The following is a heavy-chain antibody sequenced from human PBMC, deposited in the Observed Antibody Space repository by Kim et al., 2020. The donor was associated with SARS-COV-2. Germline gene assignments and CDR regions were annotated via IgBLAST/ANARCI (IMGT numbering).Heavy chain of an antibody. D-gene: IGHD6-6*01. CDR1: GGSISSYY. V-gene: IGHV4-59*01. CDR3: ARDLLVHDRRDY. J-gene: IGHJ4*02. Sequence: SETLSLTCTVSGGSISSYYWSWIRQPPGKGLEWIGYIYYSGSTNYNPSLKSRVTISVDTSKNQFSLKLSSVTAADTAVYYCARDLLVHDRRDYWGQGTLVTVSS. CDR2: IYYSGST.